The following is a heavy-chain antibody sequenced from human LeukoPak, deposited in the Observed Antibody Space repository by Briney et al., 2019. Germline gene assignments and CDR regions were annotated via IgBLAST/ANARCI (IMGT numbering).Heavy chain of an antibody. V-gene: IGHV3-23*01. D-gene: IGHD2-2*01. CDR2: ISGSGGTA. J-gene: IGHJ4*02. Sequence: GGSLRLSCAASGFTFSSYAMSWVRQAPGKGLEWVSAISGSGGTAYYADSVKGRFTIPRDNSKNTLYLQMNSLRAEDTAVYYCAKGRYYFDYWGQGTLVTVSS. CDR3: AKGRYYFDY. CDR1: GFTFSSYA.